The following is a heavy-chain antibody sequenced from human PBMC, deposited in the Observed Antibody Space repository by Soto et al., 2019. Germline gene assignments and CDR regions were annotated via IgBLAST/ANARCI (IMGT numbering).Heavy chain of an antibody. CDR2: IWYDGSNK. Sequence: GGSLRLSCAASGFTFSSYGMHWVRQAPGKGLEWVAVIWYDGSNKYYADSVKGRFTISRDNSKNTLYLQMNSLRAEDTAVYYCARPTAVADYYYYGMDVWGQGTTVTVSS. V-gene: IGHV3-33*01. CDR1: GFTFSSYG. CDR3: ARPTAVADYYYYGMDV. J-gene: IGHJ6*02. D-gene: IGHD6-19*01.